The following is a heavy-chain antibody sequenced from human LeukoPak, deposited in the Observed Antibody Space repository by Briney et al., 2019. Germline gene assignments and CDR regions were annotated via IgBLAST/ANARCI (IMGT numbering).Heavy chain of an antibody. D-gene: IGHD2-2*01. CDR2: IYYSGST. V-gene: IGHV4-39*07. CDR3: ARGQVPWDY. CDR1: GGSISSSSYY. Sequence: SETLSLTCTVSGGSISSSSYYWGWIRQPPGKGLEWIGSIYYSGSTYYNPSLKSRVTISVDTSKNQFSLKLSSVTAADTAVYYCARGQVPWDYWGQGTLVTVSS. J-gene: IGHJ4*02.